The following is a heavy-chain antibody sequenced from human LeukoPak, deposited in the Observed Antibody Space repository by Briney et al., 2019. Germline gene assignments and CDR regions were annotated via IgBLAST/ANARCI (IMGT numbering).Heavy chain of an antibody. V-gene: IGHV3-23*01. CDR1: GFTFSSYA. Sequence: PGGSLRLSCAASGFTFSSYAMSWVRQAPGKGLEWVSAISGSGGSTNFADSVKGRFTISRDNSKNTLYLQMNSLRAEDTAVYYCAKYRDVVARPFDYWGQGTLVTVSS. CDR2: ISGSGGST. CDR3: AKYRDVVARPFDY. D-gene: IGHD5-12*01. J-gene: IGHJ4*02.